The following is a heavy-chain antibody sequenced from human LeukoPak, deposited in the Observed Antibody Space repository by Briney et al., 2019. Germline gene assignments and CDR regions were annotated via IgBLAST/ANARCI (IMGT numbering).Heavy chain of an antibody. Sequence: PGGSLRLSCAASGFTFSSYGMSWVRQAPGKGLEWVSAISGSGGSTYYADSVKGRFTISRDNAKNSLYLQMNSLRAEDTAVYYCARSHGGYDSSGYYYYYYYYMDVWGKGTTVTVSS. CDR1: GFTFSSYG. J-gene: IGHJ6*03. D-gene: IGHD3-22*01. V-gene: IGHV3-23*01. CDR3: ARSHGGYDSSGYYYYYYYYMDV. CDR2: ISGSGGST.